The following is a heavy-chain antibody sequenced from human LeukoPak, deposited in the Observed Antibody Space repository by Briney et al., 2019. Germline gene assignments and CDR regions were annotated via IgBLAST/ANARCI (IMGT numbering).Heavy chain of an antibody. J-gene: IGHJ4*02. V-gene: IGHV3-23*01. CDR1: GFTFSSYA. D-gene: IGHD6-25*01. CDR3: TREFPSIAAAGD. CDR2: ISRSDGTT. Sequence: GGSLILSCAASGFTFSSYAMNWVRQAPGKGLAWVATISRSDGTTYYAGSVKGRFTISRDNSKNIVSLQMNSLRAEDTAVYYCTREFPSIAAAGDWGQGTLVTVSS.